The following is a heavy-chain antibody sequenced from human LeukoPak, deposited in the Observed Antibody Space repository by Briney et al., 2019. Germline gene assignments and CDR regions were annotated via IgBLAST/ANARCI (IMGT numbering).Heavy chain of an antibody. CDR3: ARVGYYGSGSYQDY. CDR2: IYYSGST. D-gene: IGHD3-10*01. CDR1: GGSISSYY. Sequence: PSETLSLTCTVSGGSISSYYWSWIRQTPGKGLEWIVYIYYSGSTNYNPSLKSRVTISVDTSKNQFSLKLSSVTAADTAVYYCARVGYYGSGSYQDYWGQGTLVTVSS. V-gene: IGHV4-59*01. J-gene: IGHJ4*02.